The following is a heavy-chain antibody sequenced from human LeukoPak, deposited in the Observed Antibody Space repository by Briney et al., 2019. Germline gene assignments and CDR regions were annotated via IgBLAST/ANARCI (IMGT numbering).Heavy chain of an antibody. CDR1: GYTLTELS. V-gene: IGHV1-24*01. J-gene: IGHJ4*02. CDR2: FDPEDGET. D-gene: IGHD4-17*01. Sequence: ASVTVSCKVSGYTLTELSMHWVRQAPGKGLEWMGGFDPEDGETIYAQKFQGRVTMTEDTSTDTAYMELSSLRSEDTAVYYCATLNGDYGDYTYFDYWGQGTLVTVSS. CDR3: ATLNGDYGDYTYFDY.